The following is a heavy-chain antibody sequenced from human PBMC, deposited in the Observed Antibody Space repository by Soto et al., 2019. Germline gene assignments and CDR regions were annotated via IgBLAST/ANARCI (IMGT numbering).Heavy chain of an antibody. D-gene: IGHD5-12*01. CDR2: INHSGST. J-gene: IGHJ4*02. CDR3: ASGPIVATIGHYFDY. CDR1: GGSFSGYY. V-gene: IGHV4-34*01. Sequence: PSETLSLTCAVYGGSFSGYYWSWIRQPPGKGLEWIGEINHSGSTNYNPSLKSRVTISVDTSKNQFSLKLSSVTAADTAVYYCASGPIVATIGHYFDYWGQGTLVTVSS.